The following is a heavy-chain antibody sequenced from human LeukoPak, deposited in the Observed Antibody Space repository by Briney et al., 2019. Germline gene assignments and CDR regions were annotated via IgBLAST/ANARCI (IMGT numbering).Heavy chain of an antibody. CDR2: MNPNSGNT. CDR1: GYTFTSYD. V-gene: IGHV1-8*01. D-gene: IGHD4-17*01. CDR3: ATLTTVPLYYYYGMDV. J-gene: IGHJ6*02. Sequence: ASVKVSCKASGYTFTSYDINWVRQATGQGLEWMGWMNPNSGNTGYAQKFQGRVTMTRNTSVSTAYMELSSLRSGDTAVYYCATLTTVPLYYYYGMDVWGQGTTVTVSS.